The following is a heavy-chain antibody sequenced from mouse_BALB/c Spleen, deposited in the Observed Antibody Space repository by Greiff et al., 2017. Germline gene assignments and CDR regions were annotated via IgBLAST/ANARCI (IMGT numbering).Heavy chain of an antibody. CDR2: INPSSGYT. J-gene: IGHJ4*01. CDR1: GYTFTSYT. D-gene: IGHD2-14*01. Sequence: VKLQESGAELARPGASVKMSCKASGYTFTSYTMHWVKQRPGQGLEWIGYINPSSGYTNYNQKFKDKATLTADKSSSTAYMQLSSLTSEDSAVYYCASHRYHYAMDYWGQGTSVTVSS. V-gene: IGHV1-4*01. CDR3: ASHRYHYAMDY.